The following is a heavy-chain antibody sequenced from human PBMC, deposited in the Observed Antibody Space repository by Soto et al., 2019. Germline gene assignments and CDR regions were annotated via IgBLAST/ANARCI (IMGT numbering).Heavy chain of an antibody. D-gene: IGHD4-17*01. CDR1: GFIFSGFP. CDR3: ARDRYGDHWVGLDY. CDR2: ISSDGINN. Sequence: QVQLVESGGGVVQPGKSLRLSCSASGFIFSGFPMHWVRQAPGQGLEWVAFISSDGINNYYADSVKDRFTISRDNSKNTLYLQMNSLRPEDTAVYYCARDRYGDHWVGLDYWGQGSLVTVSS. J-gene: IGHJ4*02. V-gene: IGHV3-30*04.